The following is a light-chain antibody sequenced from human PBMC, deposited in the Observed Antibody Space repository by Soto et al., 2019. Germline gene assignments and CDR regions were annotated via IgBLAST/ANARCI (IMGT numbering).Light chain of an antibody. CDR1: NNDVGGHMY. Sequence: QSALTQPASVSGSPGQSITISCTGTNNDVGGHMYVSWYQHQAGKAPKLIIYEIDNRPSGVSDRFSGAKSGNTASLTISGLKAEDEAAYYCSAYRRGIIVFGGGTKLTVL. J-gene: IGLJ2*01. CDR2: EID. V-gene: IGLV2-14*01. CDR3: SAYRRGIIV.